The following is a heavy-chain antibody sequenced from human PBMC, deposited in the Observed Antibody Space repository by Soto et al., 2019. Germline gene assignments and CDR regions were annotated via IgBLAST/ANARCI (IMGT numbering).Heavy chain of an antibody. CDR1: GFTFRSYG. Sequence: QVQLVESGGGVVQPGRSLRLSCAASGFTFRSYGMHWVRQAPGKGLEGVAVRWYAGSNKYYADSVKGRFTISRDNSKNTLYLQMNSLRAEDTAVYYCARWGIAAGDYCGQGTLVTVSS. CDR3: ARWGIAAGDY. CDR2: RWYAGSNK. D-gene: IGHD6-13*01. V-gene: IGHV3-33*01. J-gene: IGHJ4*02.